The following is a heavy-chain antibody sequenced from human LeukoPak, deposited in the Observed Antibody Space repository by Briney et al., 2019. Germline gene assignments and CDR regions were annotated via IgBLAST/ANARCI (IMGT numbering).Heavy chain of an antibody. V-gene: IGHV3-23*01. CDR3: AKTAAGYSSGRYPGWPVDY. Sequence: GESLRLPCAVSGVSFGSYAMYWVRQAPGKGLEWVSDISGSGGTTFNASSEKGVITISRDNSENTVYLQMNSLRADDPAVYYCAKTAAGYSSGRYPGWPVDYWGQGTLVTVSS. D-gene: IGHD6-19*01. CDR2: ISGSGGTT. J-gene: IGHJ4*02. CDR1: GVSFGSYA.